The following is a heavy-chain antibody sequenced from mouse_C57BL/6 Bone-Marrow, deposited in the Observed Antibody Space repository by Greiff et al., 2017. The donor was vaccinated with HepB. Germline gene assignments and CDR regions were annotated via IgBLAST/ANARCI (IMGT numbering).Heavy chain of an antibody. CDR2: ISSGSSTI. J-gene: IGHJ4*01. CDR1: GFTFSDYG. Sequence: EVKLMESGGGLVKPGGSLKLSCAASGFTFSDYGMHWVRQAPEKGLEWVAYISSGSSTIYYADTVKGRFTISRDNAKNTLFLQMTSLRSEDTAMYYCAKLYYSNYVRYAMDYWGQGTSVTVSS. D-gene: IGHD2-5*01. CDR3: AKLYYSNYVRYAMDY. V-gene: IGHV5-17*01.